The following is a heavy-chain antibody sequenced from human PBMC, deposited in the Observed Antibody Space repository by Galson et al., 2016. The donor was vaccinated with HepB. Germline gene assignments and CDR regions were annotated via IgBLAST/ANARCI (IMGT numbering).Heavy chain of an antibody. Sequence: SVKVSCKASGCTFSSYPIHWVRQAPGQGLEWMGIITPDNGNTVYAQKFQGSVTMTSDTSTSTVYMEVSSLRSEHTAVYYCARDKERWVQYNYYFGMDVWGQGTTVTVSS. V-gene: IGHV1-46*01. D-gene: IGHD5-24*01. CDR3: ARDKERWVQYNYYFGMDV. CDR1: GCTFSSYP. J-gene: IGHJ6*02. CDR2: ITPDNGNT.